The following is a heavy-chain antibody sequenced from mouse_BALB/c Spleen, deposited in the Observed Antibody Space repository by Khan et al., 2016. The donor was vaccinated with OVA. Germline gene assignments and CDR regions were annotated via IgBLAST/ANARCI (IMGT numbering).Heavy chain of an antibody. J-gene: IGHJ4*01. Sequence: QVQLKQSGPGLVAPSQSLSITCTISGFSLTNYGVHWVRQPPGKGLEWLVVIWSDGSTTYNSDLKSRLTITKDNSKSQVFLKMNSLQTDDTAIYFCARQPYYHYNVMDYWGKGTSVTVSS. CDR2: IWSDGST. V-gene: IGHV2-6-1*01. CDR3: ARQPYYHYNVMDY. D-gene: IGHD2-10*01. CDR1: GFSLTNYG.